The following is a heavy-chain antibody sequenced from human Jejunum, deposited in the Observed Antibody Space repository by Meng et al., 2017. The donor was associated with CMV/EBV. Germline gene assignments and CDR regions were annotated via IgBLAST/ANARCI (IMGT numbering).Heavy chain of an antibody. V-gene: IGHV1-2*02. J-gene: IGHJ6*02. CDR2: LTPGTGGT. CDR1: GYTFTDNF. CDR3: ARHGNYLDV. Sequence: SCKASGYTFTDNFIHWVRQAPGQGLEWMGWLTPGTGGTFYAQNFQGRVTMTGDTSISTAYMELRRLTSDDTAVYYCARHGNYLDVWGQGTTVTV. D-gene: IGHD4-17*01.